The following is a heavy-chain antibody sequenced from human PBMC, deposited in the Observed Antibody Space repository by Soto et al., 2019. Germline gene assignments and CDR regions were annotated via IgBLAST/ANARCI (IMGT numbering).Heavy chain of an antibody. V-gene: IGHV4-59*01. CDR1: GVSISSYY. CDR3: ARVRSRSWRLHWFDP. J-gene: IGHJ5*02. CDR2: IYYSGST. Sequence: PSETLSLTCTASGVSISSYYLGWTGQPPGKGLEWIGYIYYSGSTNYNPSLKSRVTISVDTSKNQFSLKLSSVTAADTAVYYCARVRSRSWRLHWFDPWGQGTLVTVSS. D-gene: IGHD6-13*01.